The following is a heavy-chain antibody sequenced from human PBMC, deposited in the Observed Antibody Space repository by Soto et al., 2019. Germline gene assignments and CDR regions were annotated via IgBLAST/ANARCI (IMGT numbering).Heavy chain of an antibody. J-gene: IGHJ4*02. CDR1: EFTFRNYA. CDR2: ISFDGSSE. CDR3: ARSVRGVVNTGIDY. D-gene: IGHD3-10*01. Sequence: GVSMRVPWVVSEFTFRNYARYWIRQALGKGLEWVALISFDGSSEYYADSVKGRFTISRDNSKDTLYLQMNSLRAEDTAVFYCARSVRGVVNTGIDYWGQGTLVTVSS. V-gene: IGHV3-30*04.